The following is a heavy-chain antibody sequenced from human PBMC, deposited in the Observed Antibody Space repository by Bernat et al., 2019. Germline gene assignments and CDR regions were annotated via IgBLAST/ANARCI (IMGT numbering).Heavy chain of an antibody. Sequence: QITLKESGPTLVKPTQTLTLTCTFSGFSLSTSKVGVGWIRQPPRKALEWVAVIYWDDDKRYRSSLKSRLTITKDTSKNQVVPTMTNMDPVDTATYYCACADEYSSSLYYFDYWGQGTLVTVSS. CDR1: GFSLSTSKVG. CDR3: ACADEYSSSLYYFDY. V-gene: IGHV2-5*02. D-gene: IGHD6-6*01. CDR2: IYWDDDK. J-gene: IGHJ4*02.